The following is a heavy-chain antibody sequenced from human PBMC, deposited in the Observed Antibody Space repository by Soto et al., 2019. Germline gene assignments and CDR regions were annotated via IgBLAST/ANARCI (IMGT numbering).Heavy chain of an antibody. CDR2: IIPIFGTA. V-gene: IGHV1-69*12. CDR1: GGTFSSYA. Sequence: QVQLVQSGAEVKKPGSSVKVSCKASGGTFSSYAISWVRQAPGQGLEWMGGIIPIFGTANYAQKFQGRVTXXAXEXXSTAYMELSSLRSEDTAVYYCARGRRSSGWYYFDYWGQGTLVTVSS. J-gene: IGHJ4*02. CDR3: ARGRRSSGWYYFDY. D-gene: IGHD6-19*01.